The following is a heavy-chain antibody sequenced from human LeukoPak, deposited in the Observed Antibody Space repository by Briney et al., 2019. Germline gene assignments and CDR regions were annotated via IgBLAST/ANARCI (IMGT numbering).Heavy chain of an antibody. J-gene: IGHJ4*02. D-gene: IGHD3-3*01. CDR2: ISGSGGST. CDR1: GFTFSSYA. V-gene: IGHV3-23*01. CDR3: AKVRADFWSGYYFDY. Sequence: QAGGSLRLSCAASGFTFSSYAMSWVRQAPGKGLEWVSAISGSGGSTYYADSVKGRFTISRDNSKNTLYLQMNSLRAEDTAVYYCAKVRADFWSGYYFDYWGQGTLVTVSS.